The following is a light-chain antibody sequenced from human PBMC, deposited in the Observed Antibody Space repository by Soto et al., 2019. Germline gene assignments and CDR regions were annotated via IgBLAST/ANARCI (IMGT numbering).Light chain of an antibody. CDR2: YDD. V-gene: IGLV1-36*01. Sequence: QSVLTQPPSVSEAPRQRVTISCSGSSSNIGNNAVNWYQQLPGKAPKLLIYYDDLLPSGVSDRFSGSKSGTSASLAISGLQSEDEVDSYCAAWDDSPNGWVFGGGTKVTVL. J-gene: IGLJ3*02. CDR1: SSNIGNNA. CDR3: AAWDDSPNGWV.